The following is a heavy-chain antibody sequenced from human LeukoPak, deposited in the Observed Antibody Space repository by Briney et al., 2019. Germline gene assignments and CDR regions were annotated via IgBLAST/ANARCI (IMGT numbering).Heavy chain of an antibody. CDR1: EFSVGSNY. J-gene: IGHJ4*02. Sequence: GSLRLSCAASEFSVGSNYMTWVRQAPGKGLEWVSVIYSGVTTYYADSVKGRFTISRDNSKNTLYLQMDSLRAEDTAVYHCARDAYKCDSSGCFHYFDYWGQGTLVTVSS. CDR2: IYSGVTT. CDR3: ARDAYKCDSSGCFHYFDY. D-gene: IGHD3-22*01. V-gene: IGHV3-66*01.